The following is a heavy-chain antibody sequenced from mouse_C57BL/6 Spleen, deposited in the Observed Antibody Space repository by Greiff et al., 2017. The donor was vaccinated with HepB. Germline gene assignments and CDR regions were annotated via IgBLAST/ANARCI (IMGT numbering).Heavy chain of an antibody. CDR1: GYAFSSSW. Sequence: QVQLQQSGPELVKPGASVKISCKASGYAFSSSWMNWVKQRPGKGLEWIGRIYPGDGDTNYNGKFKGKATLTADKSSSTAYMQLSSLTSEDSAVYFCASVYSNLYAMDYWGQGTSVTVSS. CDR2: IYPGDGDT. V-gene: IGHV1-82*01. CDR3: ASVYSNLYAMDY. D-gene: IGHD2-5*01. J-gene: IGHJ4*01.